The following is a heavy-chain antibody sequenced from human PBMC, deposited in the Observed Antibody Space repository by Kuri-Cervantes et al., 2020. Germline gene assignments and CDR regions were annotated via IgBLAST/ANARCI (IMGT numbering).Heavy chain of an antibody. CDR1: GYTFTSYG. CDR2: ISAYNGNT. V-gene: IGHV1-18*01. CDR3: ARPRGTMVRGDRFDY. Sequence: ASVKVSCKASGYTFTSYGISWVRQAPGQGLEWMGWISAYNGNTNYAQKFQGRVTITADKSTSTAYMELSSLRSEDTAVYYCARPRGTMVRGDRFDYWGQGTLVTVSS. J-gene: IGHJ4*02. D-gene: IGHD3-10*01.